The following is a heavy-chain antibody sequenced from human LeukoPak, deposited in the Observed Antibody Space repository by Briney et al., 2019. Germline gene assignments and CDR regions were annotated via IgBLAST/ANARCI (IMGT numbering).Heavy chain of an antibody. Sequence: GGSLRLSCAASGFTFSSYGMHWVRQAPGKGLEWVAVISYDGSNKYYADSVKGRFTISRDNSKNTLYLQMNSLRAEDTAVYYCAKDGGLEWLLYRFDPWGQGTLVTVSS. CDR2: ISYDGSNK. J-gene: IGHJ5*02. D-gene: IGHD3-3*01. V-gene: IGHV3-30*18. CDR1: GFTFSSYG. CDR3: AKDGGLEWLLYRFDP.